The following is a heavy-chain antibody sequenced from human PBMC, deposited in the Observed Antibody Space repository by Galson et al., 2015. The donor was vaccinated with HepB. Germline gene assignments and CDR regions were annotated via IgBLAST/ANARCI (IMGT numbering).Heavy chain of an antibody. J-gene: IGHJ4*02. D-gene: IGHD1-26*01. CDR2: INTIAGNP. CDR3: ARSLSLRIVGASFY. V-gene: IGHV7-4-1*02. Sequence: SVKVSCKAFGYTFTNYAINWVRQAPGQGLEWMGWINTIAGNPTYAQGFTGRFVFSLDTSVSTAYLQISSLKAEDTAVYYCARSLSLRIVGASFYWGQGTLVTVSS. CDR1: GYTFTNYA.